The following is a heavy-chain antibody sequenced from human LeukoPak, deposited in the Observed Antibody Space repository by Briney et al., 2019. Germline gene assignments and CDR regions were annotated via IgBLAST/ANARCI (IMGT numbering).Heavy chain of an antibody. CDR2: IKQDGSEK. D-gene: IGHD6-13*01. J-gene: IGHJ6*02. CDR1: GFTFSSYW. CDR3: ARTSGRSSWYSYYYYGMDV. V-gene: IGHV3-7*01. Sequence: GGSLRLPCAASGFTFSSYWMSWVRQAPGKGLEWVANIKQDGSEKYYVDSVKGRFTISRDNAKNSLYLQMNSLRAEDTAVYYCARTSGRSSWYSYYYYGMDVWGQGTTVTVSS.